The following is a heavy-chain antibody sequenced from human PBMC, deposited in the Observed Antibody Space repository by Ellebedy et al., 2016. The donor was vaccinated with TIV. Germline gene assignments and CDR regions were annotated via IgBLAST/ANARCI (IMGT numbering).Heavy chain of an antibody. CDR3: ARSEDSSGYYYFFDS. V-gene: IGHV1-69*04. D-gene: IGHD3-22*01. J-gene: IGHJ4*02. CDR2: FIAMYGIA. Sequence: AASVKVSCKAPGGTFDTYAISWVRQAPGQGLEWMGRFIAMYGIANYAQKFQGRVTIIADKSTSTAYMELNSLTSEDTAVYYCARSEDSSGYYYFFDSWGQGTLVTVSS. CDR1: GGTFDTYA.